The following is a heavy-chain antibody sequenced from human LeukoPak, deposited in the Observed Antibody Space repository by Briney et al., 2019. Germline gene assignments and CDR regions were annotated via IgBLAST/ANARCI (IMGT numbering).Heavy chain of an antibody. Sequence: SETLSLTCTVSGGSISSSSYYWGWIRQPPGKGLEWIGSIYYSGSTYYNPSLRSRVTISVDTSKNHFSLKLSSVTAADTAVYYCARNRDGYNSFDYWGQGTLVTVSS. V-gene: IGHV4-39*07. J-gene: IGHJ4*02. CDR3: ARNRDGYNSFDY. CDR1: GGSISSSSYY. CDR2: IYYSGST. D-gene: IGHD5-24*01.